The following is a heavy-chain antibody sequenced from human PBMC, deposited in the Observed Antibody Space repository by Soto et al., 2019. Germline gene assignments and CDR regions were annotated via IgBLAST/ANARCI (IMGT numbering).Heavy chain of an antibody. V-gene: IGHV2-5*02. CDR2: IYWDDDK. CDR1: GFSLYTSGVG. CDR3: AHRDGANAEFDF. D-gene: IGHD4-17*01. Sequence: QITLKESGPTLVKPTQTLTLTCSFSGFSLYTSGVGVGWIRQPPGKALEWVGLIYWDDDKRYSSSLKNRVTIAKDASKNQVFLTLTNVDPVDTGTYYCAHRDGANAEFDFWGQGTLVTVSS. J-gene: IGHJ4*02.